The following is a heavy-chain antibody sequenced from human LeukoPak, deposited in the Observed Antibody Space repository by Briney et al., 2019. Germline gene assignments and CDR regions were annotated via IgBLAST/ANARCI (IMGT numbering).Heavy chain of an antibody. Sequence: PSETLSLTCTVSGGSISSYYWSWIRRPPGKGREWLGYIYYSGSTYYNPSLKSRVTISVDTSKNLFSLKLSSVTAAATAVYYCARDSSGYDTLDYWGQGTLVTVSS. CDR2: IYYSGST. V-gene: IGHV4-59*01. D-gene: IGHD5-12*01. CDR1: GGSISSYY. J-gene: IGHJ4*02. CDR3: ARDSSGYDTLDY.